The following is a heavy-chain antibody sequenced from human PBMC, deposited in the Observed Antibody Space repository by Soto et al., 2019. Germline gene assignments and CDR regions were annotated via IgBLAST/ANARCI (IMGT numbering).Heavy chain of an antibody. CDR3: AREGSYGWYDC. Sequence: QVQLVQSGAEVRKPGASVKVSCKASGYTFSSHGIIWVRQAPGQGLEWMGWISGYNGNAKYAQRFQGRDTMTTDTSTSTVYMVLRSLGSDDSAVYYCAREGSYGWYDCWGQGTLVTVSS. D-gene: IGHD2-15*01. CDR1: GYTFSSHG. J-gene: IGHJ5*01. CDR2: ISGYNGNA. V-gene: IGHV1-18*01.